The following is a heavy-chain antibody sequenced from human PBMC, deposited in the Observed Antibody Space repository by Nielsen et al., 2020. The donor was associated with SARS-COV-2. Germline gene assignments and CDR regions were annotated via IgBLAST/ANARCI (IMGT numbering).Heavy chain of an antibody. CDR3: AKRTAADTFQYFFYYGMDV. CDR2: VSYDGKNQ. V-gene: IGHV3-30*01. Sequence: GESLKISCAASGFRFSYYAMHWVRQAPGKGLEWVGAVSYDGKNQHYADSVKGRFTISKDNSKNTLYLQMDSLRPDDTAVYYCAKRTAADTFQYFFYYGMDVWGPGTTVTVSS. CDR1: GFRFSYYA. D-gene: IGHD6-25*01. J-gene: IGHJ6*02.